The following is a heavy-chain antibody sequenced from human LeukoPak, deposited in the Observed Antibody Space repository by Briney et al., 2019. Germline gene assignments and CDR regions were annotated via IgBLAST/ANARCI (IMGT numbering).Heavy chain of an antibody. CDR2: TSYSGRT. CDR3: ATVEWEYLYFVS. V-gene: IGHV4-31*03. CDR1: GGSVSRGGYY. Sequence: SQTLSLTCTVSGGSVSRGGYYWSSIRQHPGKGLEWIAYTSYSGRTYYHPSLMSRITMSVDRSQNQFSLKMRDVTAADTAVYFCATVEWEYLYFVSWGRGALVGVSS. J-gene: IGHJ4*02. D-gene: IGHD1-26*01.